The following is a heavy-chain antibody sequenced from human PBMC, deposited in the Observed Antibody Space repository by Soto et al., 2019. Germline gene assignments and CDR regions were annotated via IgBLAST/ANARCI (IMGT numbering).Heavy chain of an antibody. CDR2: INPSGGST. CDR1: GYTFTSYY. V-gene: IGHV1-46*01. CDR3: ARDREVVLVPAAMNYYGMDV. J-gene: IGHJ6*02. Sequence: QVQLVQSGAEVKKPGASVKVSCKASGYTFTSYYMHWVRQAPGQGLEWMGIINPSGGSTSYAQKLQGRVTMLRDTSTSTVYMELSSLRSEDTAVYYCARDREVVLVPAAMNYYGMDVWGQGTTVTVSS. D-gene: IGHD2-2*01.